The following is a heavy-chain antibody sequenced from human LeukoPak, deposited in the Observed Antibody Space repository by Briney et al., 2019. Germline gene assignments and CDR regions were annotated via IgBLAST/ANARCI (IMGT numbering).Heavy chain of an antibody. D-gene: IGHD3-22*01. V-gene: IGHV4-59*01. Sequence: SETLSLTYTVSGGSISSYYWSWIRQPPGKGLEWIGYIYYSGSTNYNPSLKSRVTISVDTSKNQFSLKLSSVTAADTAVYYCARVSITMIGNDAFDIWGQGTMVTVSS. CDR3: ARVSITMIGNDAFDI. J-gene: IGHJ3*02. CDR1: GGSISSYY. CDR2: IYYSGST.